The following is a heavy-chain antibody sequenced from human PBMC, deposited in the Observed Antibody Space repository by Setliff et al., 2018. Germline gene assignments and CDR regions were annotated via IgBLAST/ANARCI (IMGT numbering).Heavy chain of an antibody. J-gene: IGHJ6*03. CDR3: ARGGIAMNHYMDV. CDR2: IYYGGTT. D-gene: IGHD6-13*01. Sequence: SETLSLTCTVSGGSISSYYWSWIRQPPGKGLEWIGSIYYGGTTFYNPSLKSRVTISVDTSKNQFSLRLSSVTAADTAVYYCARGGIAMNHYMDVWGKGTTVTVSS. CDR1: GGSISSYY. V-gene: IGHV4-59*08.